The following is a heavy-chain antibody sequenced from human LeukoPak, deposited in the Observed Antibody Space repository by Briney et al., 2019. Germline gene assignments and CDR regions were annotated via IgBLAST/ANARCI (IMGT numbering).Heavy chain of an antibody. J-gene: IGHJ2*01. CDR2: ISAYNGNT. CDR1: GYTFTSYG. V-gene: IGHV1-18*01. CDR3: AREGHVLRYFDWRLSLDWYFDL. Sequence: ASVKVSCKASGYTFTSYGISWVRQAPGQGLEWMGWISAYNGNTNYAQKLQGRVTMTTDTSTSTAYMELRSLRSDDTAVYYCAREGHVLRYFDWRLSLDWYFDLWGRGTLVTVSS. D-gene: IGHD3-9*01.